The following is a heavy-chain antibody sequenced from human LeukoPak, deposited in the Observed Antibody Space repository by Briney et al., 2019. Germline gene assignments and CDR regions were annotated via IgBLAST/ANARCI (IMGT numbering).Heavy chain of an antibody. D-gene: IGHD3-22*01. CDR1: GGSISSYY. CDR2: IYYSGST. Sequence: SETLSLTCSVSGGSISSYYWSWIRQPPGKGLEWIGYIYYSGSTDYNPSLKSRVTISVDTSKNQFSLKLSSVTAADTAVYYCARVMGDYYDSGGYYRRSDVFDIWGQGTLVTVSS. J-gene: IGHJ4*02. CDR3: ARVMGDYYDSGGYYRRSDVFDI. V-gene: IGHV4-59*01.